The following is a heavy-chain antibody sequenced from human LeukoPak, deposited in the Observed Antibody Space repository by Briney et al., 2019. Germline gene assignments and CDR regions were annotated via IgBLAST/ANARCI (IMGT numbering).Heavy chain of an antibody. CDR1: GGSISSGGYS. V-gene: IGHV4-30-2*01. CDR3: ARDRRRFLEFGDNWFDP. Sequence: SQTLSLTCAVSGGSISSGGYSWSWIRQPPGKGLEWIGYIYHSGSTYYNPSLKSRVTISVDTSKNQFSLKLSSVTAADTAVYYCARDRRRFLEFGDNWFDPWGQGTLVTVSS. J-gene: IGHJ5*02. CDR2: IYHSGST. D-gene: IGHD3-3*01.